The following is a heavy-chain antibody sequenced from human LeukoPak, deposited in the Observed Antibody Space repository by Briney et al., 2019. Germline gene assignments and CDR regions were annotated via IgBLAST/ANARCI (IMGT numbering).Heavy chain of an antibody. CDR3: ARRSSSGGYYFDY. D-gene: IGHD3-16*01. Sequence: GESPKISCKGSGYSFSSYWIGWVRQMPGKGPEWMVVIYPYDSDIKYGPSFEGQVTISADQSNSTAYLQWSSLKASDTAMYYCARRSSSGGYYFDYWGQGTLVTVSS. J-gene: IGHJ4*02. CDR1: GYSFSSYW. CDR2: IYPYDSDI. V-gene: IGHV5-51*01.